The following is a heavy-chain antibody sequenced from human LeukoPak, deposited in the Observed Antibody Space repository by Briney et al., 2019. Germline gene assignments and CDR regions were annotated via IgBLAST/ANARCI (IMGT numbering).Heavy chain of an antibody. Sequence: SVKVSCKASGGTFSSYAISWVRQAPGQGLEWMGRIIPILGIANYAQKFQGRVTITADKSTSTAYMELSSLRSEDTAVYYCATEVVGYGDVHYFDSWGQGTLVTVSS. V-gene: IGHV1-69*04. D-gene: IGHD4-17*01. J-gene: IGHJ4*02. CDR2: IIPILGIA. CDR1: GGTFSSYA. CDR3: ATEVVGYGDVHYFDS.